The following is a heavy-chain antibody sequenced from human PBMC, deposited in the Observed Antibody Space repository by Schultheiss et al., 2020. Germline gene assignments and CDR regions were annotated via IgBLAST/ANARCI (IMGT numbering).Heavy chain of an antibody. V-gene: IGHV3-33*08. Sequence: GGSLRLSCAASGFTFSSYAFHWVRQAPGKGLEWVAVIWYDGSNKYYADSVKGRFTISRDNSKNTLYLQMNSLRAEDTAVYYCARDQRQYDFWSGYSYYYMDVWGKGTTVTVSS. CDR3: ARDQRQYDFWSGYSYYYMDV. CDR1: GFTFSSYA. D-gene: IGHD3-3*01. J-gene: IGHJ6*03. CDR2: IWYDGSNK.